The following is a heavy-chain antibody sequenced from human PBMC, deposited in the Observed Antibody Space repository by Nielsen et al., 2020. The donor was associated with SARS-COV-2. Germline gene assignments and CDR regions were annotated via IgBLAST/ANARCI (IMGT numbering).Heavy chain of an antibody. CDR3: ARVVVGATSYDYYYMDV. J-gene: IGHJ6*03. V-gene: IGHV1-18*04. CDR1: GYTFTSYG. CDR2: ISAYNGNT. D-gene: IGHD1-26*01. Sequence: ASVKVSCKASGYTFTSYGISWVRQAPGQGLEWMGWISAYNGNTNYAQKLQGRVTMTTDTSTSTAYMEPRSLRSDDTAVYYCARVVVGATSYDYYYMDVWGKGTTVTVSS.